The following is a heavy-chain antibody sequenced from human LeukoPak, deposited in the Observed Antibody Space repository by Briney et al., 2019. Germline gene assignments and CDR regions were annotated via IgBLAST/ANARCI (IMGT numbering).Heavy chain of an antibody. CDR1: GYPYTDYY. V-gene: IGHV1-2*02. CDR3: ARENYYYEN. J-gene: IGHJ4*02. D-gene: IGHD3-22*01. Sequence: ASVNVSCKASGYPYTDYYMQWVRQAPGQGLEWMGWINPNTGRRNYAQKFQGRVTMTRDTSINTAYMELSSLRSDETAVYYCARENYYYENWGQGTLVTVSS. CDR2: INPNTGRR.